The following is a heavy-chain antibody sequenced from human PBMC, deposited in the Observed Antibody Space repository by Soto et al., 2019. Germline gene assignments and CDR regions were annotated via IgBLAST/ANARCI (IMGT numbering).Heavy chain of an antibody. V-gene: IGHV4-59*01. Sequence: SETLSLTCTVSGGTITSYYWSWIRQPPGKGLEWIGYIYYSGSTNYNPSLKSRVTISVDTSKNQFSLKLSSVTAADTAVYYCARENQLLFGSYYYGMDVWGQGTTVTVSS. CDR2: IYYSGST. D-gene: IGHD2-2*01. J-gene: IGHJ6*02. CDR1: GGTITSYY. CDR3: ARENQLLFGSYYYGMDV.